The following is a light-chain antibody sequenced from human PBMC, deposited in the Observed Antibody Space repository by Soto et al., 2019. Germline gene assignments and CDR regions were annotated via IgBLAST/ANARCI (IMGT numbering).Light chain of an antibody. Sequence: QSALTQPASVSGSPGQSITISCTGTSSDVGGYNYVSWYQQYPGKAPKLMIYDVSNRPSGVSDRFSGSKSGNTAFLTISGLQAEDEADYYCSSYTNSNTLVFGTGTKLTVL. CDR3: SSYTNSNTLV. CDR2: DVS. CDR1: SSDVGGYNY. J-gene: IGLJ1*01. V-gene: IGLV2-14*01.